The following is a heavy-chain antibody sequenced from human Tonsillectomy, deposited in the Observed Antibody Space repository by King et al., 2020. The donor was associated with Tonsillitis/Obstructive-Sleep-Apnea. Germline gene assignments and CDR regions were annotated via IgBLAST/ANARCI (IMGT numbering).Heavy chain of an antibody. CDR3: ARAVYIRGYYWRGDYSDY. CDR2: ISSSSSYI. J-gene: IGHJ4*02. D-gene: IGHD3-22*01. V-gene: IGHV3-21*01. Sequence: VQLVESGGGLVKPGGSLRLSCAASGFTFSSYSMNWVRQAPGKGLEWVSSISSSSSYIYYADSVKGRFTISRDNAKNSLYLQMNSLRGEDTAVYYCARAVYIRGYYWRGDYSDYWGQGTLVTVSS. CDR1: GFTFSSYS.